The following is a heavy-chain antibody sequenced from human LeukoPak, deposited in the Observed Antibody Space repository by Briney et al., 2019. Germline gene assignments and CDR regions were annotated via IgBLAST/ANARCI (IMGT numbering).Heavy chain of an antibody. Sequence: PSETLSLTCAVYGGSFSGYYWSWIRQPPGKGLEWIGEVNHSGSTNYNPSLKSRVTISVDTSKNQFSLKLSSVTAADTAVYYCAKANMVRGVIIWVPLYNWFDPWGQGTLVTVSS. CDR1: GGSFSGYY. V-gene: IGHV4-34*01. CDR3: AKANMVRGVIIWVPLYNWFDP. CDR2: VNHSGST. D-gene: IGHD3-10*01. J-gene: IGHJ5*02.